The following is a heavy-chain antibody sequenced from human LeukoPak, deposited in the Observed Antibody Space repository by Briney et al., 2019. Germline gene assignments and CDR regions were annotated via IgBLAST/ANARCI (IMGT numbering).Heavy chain of an antibody. Sequence: ASVKFSCKASGYTFTGYYMHWVRQAPGQGLEWMGWINPNSGGTNYAQKFQGRVTMTRDTSISTAYMELSRLRSDDTAVYYCARVRQDYDFWSPYYYYYMDVWGKGTTVTVSS. D-gene: IGHD3-3*01. J-gene: IGHJ6*03. CDR3: ARVRQDYDFWSPYYYYYMDV. V-gene: IGHV1-2*02. CDR2: INPNSGGT. CDR1: GYTFTGYY.